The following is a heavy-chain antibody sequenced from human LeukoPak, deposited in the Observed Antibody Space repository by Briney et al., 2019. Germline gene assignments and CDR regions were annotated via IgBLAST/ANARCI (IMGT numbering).Heavy chain of an antibody. CDR3: AASQKTILRGYSYALDY. D-gene: IGHD5-18*01. CDR2: IVVGSGNT. Sequence: TSVKVSCKASGFTXTSSAVQWVRQARGQRLEWIGWIVVGSGNTNYAQKFQERVTITRDMSTSTAYMELSSLRSEDTAVYYCAASQKTILRGYSYALDYWGQGTLVTVSS. V-gene: IGHV1-58*01. CDR1: GFTXTSSA. J-gene: IGHJ4*02.